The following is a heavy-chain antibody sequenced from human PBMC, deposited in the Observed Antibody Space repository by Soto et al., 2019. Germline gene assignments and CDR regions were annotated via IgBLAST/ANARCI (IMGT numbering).Heavy chain of an antibody. D-gene: IGHD2-2*01. CDR2: IYYSGST. V-gene: IGHV4-31*03. Sequence: PSETLSLTCTVSGGSISSGGYYWSWIRQHPGKGLEWIGHIYYSGSTYYNPSLKSRVTISVDTSKNQFSLKLSSVTAADTAVYYCARDSPPAGSHIWGQGTMVTVSS. CDR1: GGSISSGGYY. CDR3: ARDSPPAGSHI. J-gene: IGHJ3*02.